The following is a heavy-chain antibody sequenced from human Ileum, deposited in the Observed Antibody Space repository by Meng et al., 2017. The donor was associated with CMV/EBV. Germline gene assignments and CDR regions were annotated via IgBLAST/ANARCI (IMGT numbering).Heavy chain of an antibody. V-gene: IGHV3-23*01. J-gene: IGHJ4*02. Sequence: GESLKISCAASGFTFDNYAMSWVRQAPGKGLGWVSSFSGAVDTTYYADSVRGRFTISRDNSKNTLSLQMNSLRAEDTAIYYCAKAFLATCRGVFCYHFDYWGQGTLVTVSS. CDR3: AKAFLATCRGVFCYHFDY. CDR1: GFTFDNYA. D-gene: IGHD2-15*01. CDR2: FSGAVDTT.